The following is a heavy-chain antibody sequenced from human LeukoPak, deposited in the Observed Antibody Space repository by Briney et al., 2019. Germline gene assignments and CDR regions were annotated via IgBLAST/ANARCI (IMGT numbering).Heavy chain of an antibody. Sequence: PGGSLRLSCAASGFTFNYYGMHWVRQAPGKGLEWVAVICSDGNNKYYADSVKGRFTISRDNSRNTLYLQMNSLRADDTAIYYCARAGGYCSSASCHVYYFDNWGQGTLVTVSS. D-gene: IGHD2-2*01. CDR1: GFTFNYYG. CDR2: ICSDGNNK. CDR3: ARAGGYCSSASCHVYYFDN. V-gene: IGHV3-33*01. J-gene: IGHJ4*02.